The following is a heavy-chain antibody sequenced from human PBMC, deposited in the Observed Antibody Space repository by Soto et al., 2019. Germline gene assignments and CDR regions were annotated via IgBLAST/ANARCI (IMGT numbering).Heavy chain of an antibody. CDR3: ARPFSEQHVNYYDDGMGV. Sequence: QVQLVQSGAEVKKPGSSVKVSCKASGGTFSSYAISWVRQAPGHGHEWMGGTIPIFGTANYAQKFQGRVTITADKSTSTAYMEVSSLLSEDTSVYYCARPFSEQHVNYYDDGMGVWGQGNTVTVSS. D-gene: IGHD6-6*01. J-gene: IGHJ6*02. CDR2: TIPIFGTA. CDR1: GGTFSSYA. V-gene: IGHV1-69*06.